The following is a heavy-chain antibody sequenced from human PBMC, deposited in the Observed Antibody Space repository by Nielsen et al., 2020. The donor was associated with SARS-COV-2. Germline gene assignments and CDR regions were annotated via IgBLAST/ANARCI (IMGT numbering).Heavy chain of an antibody. Sequence: VRQMPGKGLEWIGYIYYNGRTYYNPSLKSRITISMDTSKNQFSLKLSSVTAADTAVYYCARTYYYDSSGPKNYNWFDPWGQGTLVTVSS. CDR2: IYYNGRT. D-gene: IGHD3-22*01. CDR3: ARTYYYDSSGPKNYNWFDP. V-gene: IGHV4-30-4*01. J-gene: IGHJ5*02.